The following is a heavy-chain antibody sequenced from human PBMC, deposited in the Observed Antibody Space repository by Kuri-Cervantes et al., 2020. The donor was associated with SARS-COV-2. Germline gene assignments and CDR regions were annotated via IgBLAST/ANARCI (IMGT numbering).Heavy chain of an antibody. V-gene: IGHV3-30*18. CDR1: GFTFSSYG. CDR2: ISYDGSNK. Sequence: GESLKISCAASGFTFSSYGMHWVRQAPGKGLEWVVVISYDGSNKYYADSVKGRFATSRDNSKNTLYLQMNSLRAEDTAVYYCAKERTSGYSYGWNYYYYGMDVWGQGTTVTVSS. J-gene: IGHJ6*02. CDR3: AKERTSGYSYGWNYYYYGMDV. D-gene: IGHD5-18*01.